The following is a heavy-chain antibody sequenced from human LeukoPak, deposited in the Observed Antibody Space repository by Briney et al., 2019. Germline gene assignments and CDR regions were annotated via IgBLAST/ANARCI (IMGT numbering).Heavy chain of an antibody. V-gene: IGHV4-34*01. CDR1: GGSFSGYY. J-gene: IGHJ4*02. CDR2: INQSGSA. Sequence: PSETLSLTCAVYGGSFSGYYWSWIRQPPGKGLEWIGEINQSGSANYNPSLKSRVTISVDTSKNQFSLKLSSVTAADTAVYYCARGPYYDFWSGYYTDGFDYWGQGTLVTVSS. CDR3: ARGPYYDFWSGYYTDGFDY. D-gene: IGHD3-3*01.